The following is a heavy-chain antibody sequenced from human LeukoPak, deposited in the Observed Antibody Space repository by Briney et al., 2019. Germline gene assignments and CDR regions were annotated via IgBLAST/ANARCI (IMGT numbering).Heavy chain of an antibody. J-gene: IGHJ6*03. CDR2: IYYSGST. Sequence: SETLSLTCTVSGGSISSSSYYWGWIRQPPGKGLEWIGSIYYSGSTYYNPSLKSRVTISVDTSKNQFSLKLSSVTAADTAVYYCARTTVVLTFYYYYYVDVWGKGTTVTVSS. CDR1: GGSISSSSYY. CDR3: ARTTVVLTFYYYYYVDV. D-gene: IGHD4-23*01. V-gene: IGHV4-39*07.